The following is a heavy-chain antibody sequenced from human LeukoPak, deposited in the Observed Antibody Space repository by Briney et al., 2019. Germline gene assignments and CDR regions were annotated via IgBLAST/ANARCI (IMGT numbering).Heavy chain of an antibody. CDR3: ARALSVWGSYYPYGMDV. J-gene: IGHJ6*02. Sequence: SETLSLTCTVSGGSISSGGYYWSWIRQHPGKGLEWIGYIYHSGSTYYNPSLKSRVTISVDTSKNQFSLKLSSVTAADTAVYYCARALSVWGSYYPYGMDVWGQGTTVTVSS. CDR1: GGSISSGGYY. D-gene: IGHD3-16*01. CDR2: IYHSGST. V-gene: IGHV4-31*03.